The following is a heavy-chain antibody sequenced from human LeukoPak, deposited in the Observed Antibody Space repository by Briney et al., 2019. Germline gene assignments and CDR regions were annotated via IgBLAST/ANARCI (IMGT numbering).Heavy chain of an antibody. D-gene: IGHD4/OR15-4a*01. J-gene: IGHJ4*02. Sequence: PSETLSLTCTVSGGSISSGSYYWSWIRQPAGKGLEWIGRIYTSGSTNYNPSLKSRVTISVDTSKNHFSLKLTPVTAADTAVYYCARAKYGGNYAGNEVDYWGQGTLVTVSS. CDR2: IYTSGST. CDR1: GGSISSGSYY. CDR3: ARAKYGGNYAGNEVDY. V-gene: IGHV4-61*02.